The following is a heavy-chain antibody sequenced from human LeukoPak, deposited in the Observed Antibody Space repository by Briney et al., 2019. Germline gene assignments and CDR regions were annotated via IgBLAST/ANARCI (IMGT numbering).Heavy chain of an antibody. V-gene: IGHV4-34*01. CDR1: GGSFSGYY. D-gene: IGHD6-6*01. CDR3: ARGSSSGSSTYYYFDY. J-gene: IGHJ4*02. Sequence: PSETLSLTCAVCGGSFSGYYWSWIRQPPGKGLEWIGEINHSGSTNYNPSLKSRVTISVDTSKNQFSLKLSSVTAADTAVYYCARGSSSGSSTYYYFDYWGQGALVTVSS. CDR2: INHSGST.